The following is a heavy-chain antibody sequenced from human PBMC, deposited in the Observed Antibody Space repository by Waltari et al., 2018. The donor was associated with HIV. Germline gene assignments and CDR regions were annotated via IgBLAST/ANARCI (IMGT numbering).Heavy chain of an antibody. CDR1: GSSVTNSW. Sequence: EVQLVQSGGGLLKPGGSLSLSCAASGSSVTNSWMHWVRQSPGKGLVWVSRINIDGRTIDYADSVKGRFTISRDSAKNTLSLQMNSLREEDTAVYYCSRDTFGEYDFWGQGALFTVSS. V-gene: IGHV3-74*01. J-gene: IGHJ4*02. CDR3: SRDTFGEYDF. CDR2: INIDGRTI. D-gene: IGHD3-3*01.